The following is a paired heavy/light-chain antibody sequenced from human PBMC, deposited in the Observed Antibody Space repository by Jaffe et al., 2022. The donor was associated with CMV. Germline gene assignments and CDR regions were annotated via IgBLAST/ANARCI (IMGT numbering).Light chain of an antibody. CDR2: KDS. J-gene: IGLJ1*01. V-gene: IGLV3-25*03. Sequence: SYELTQPPSVSVSPGQTARITCSGDALPKQYAYWYQQKPGQAPVLVIYKDSERPSGIPERFSGSSSGTTVTLTISGVQAEDEADYYCQSADSSGTYGFGTGTKVTVL. CDR1: ALPKQY. CDR3: QSADSSGTYG.
Heavy chain of an antibody. CDR3: ASRCSSTSCSGSAAYYYGMDV. CDR2: IIPIFGTA. CDR1: GGTFSSYA. J-gene: IGHJ6*02. Sequence: QVQLVQSGAEVKKPGSSVKVSCKASGGTFSSYAISWVRQAPGQGLEWMGGIIPIFGTANYAQKFQGRVTITADESTSTAYMELSSLRSEDTAVYYCASRCSSTSCSGSAAYYYGMDVWGQGTTVTVSS. V-gene: IGHV1-69*01. D-gene: IGHD2-2*01.